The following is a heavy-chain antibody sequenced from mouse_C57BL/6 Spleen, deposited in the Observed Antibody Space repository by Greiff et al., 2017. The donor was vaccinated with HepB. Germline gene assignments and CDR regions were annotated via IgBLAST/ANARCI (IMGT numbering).Heavy chain of an antibody. J-gene: IGHJ4*01. Sequence: EVMLVESGGGLVQPKGSLKLSCAASGFSFNTYAMNWVRQAPGKGLEWVARIRSKSNNYATYYADSVKDRFTISRDDSESMLYLQMNNLKTEDTAMYCCVREIFDDYPYYAMDYWGQGTSVTVSS. CDR2: IRSKSNNYAT. CDR3: VREIFDDYPYYAMDY. CDR1: GFSFNTYA. D-gene: IGHD2-4*01. V-gene: IGHV10-1*01.